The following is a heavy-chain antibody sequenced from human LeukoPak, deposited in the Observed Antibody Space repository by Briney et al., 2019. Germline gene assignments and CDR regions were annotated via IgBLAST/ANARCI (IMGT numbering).Heavy chain of an antibody. D-gene: IGHD6-19*01. CDR3: ARLLYGTGVAGTESDY. CDR1: GGSFSDNY. Sequence: SETLSLTCAVYGGSFSDNYWSWIRQPPGKGLEWIGEINHSGSTNYNPSLKNRVTISVDTSKNQFSLKLSSVTAADTAVYYCARLLYGTGVAGTESDYWGQGTLVTVSS. V-gene: IGHV4-34*01. CDR2: INHSGST. J-gene: IGHJ4*02.